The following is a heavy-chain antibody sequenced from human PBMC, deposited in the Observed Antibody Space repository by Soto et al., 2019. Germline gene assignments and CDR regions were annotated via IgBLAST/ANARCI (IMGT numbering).Heavy chain of an antibody. CDR1: GGTFSTYT. J-gene: IGHJ5*02. V-gene: IGHV1-69*06. D-gene: IGHD2-15*01. CDR3: ARGLECRGYCLDKPTWFGP. Sequence: QVQLVQSGAEVKKSGSSVKVSCKASGGTFSTYTFSWVRQAPGQGLDWMGRIIPIFGTPYYAQKFQGRVTITVDKSTSTVYMELSSLGSDDTAVYFCARGLECRGYCLDKPTWFGPWGQGTLVTVSS. CDR2: IIPIFGTP.